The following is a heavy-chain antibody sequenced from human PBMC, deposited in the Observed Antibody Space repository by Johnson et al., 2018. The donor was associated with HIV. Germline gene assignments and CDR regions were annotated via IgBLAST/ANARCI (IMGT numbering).Heavy chain of an antibody. D-gene: IGHD2-21*02. CDR1: GFTFDDYA. V-gene: IGHV3-20*04. Sequence: VQLVESGGGLVQPGRSLRLSCAASGFTFDDYAMHWVRQAPGKGLEWVSGINWNGGSTGYADSVKGRFTISRDNAKNSLYVQMNSLRAEDTALYYCARGGAYCGGDCYNAFDIWGQGTMVTVSS. CDR3: ARGGAYCGGDCYNAFDI. J-gene: IGHJ3*02. CDR2: INWNGGST.